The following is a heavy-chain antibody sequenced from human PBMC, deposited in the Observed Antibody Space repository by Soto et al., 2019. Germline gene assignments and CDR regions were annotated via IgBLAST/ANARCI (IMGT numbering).Heavy chain of an antibody. J-gene: IGHJ5*02. CDR1: GYTFTSYY. D-gene: IGHD5-12*01. CDR2: INPSGGST. CDR3: ARDLRGDWFAP. Sequence: QVQLVQSGAEVKKPGASVKVSCKASGYTFTSYYMHWVRQAPGQGLEWMGIINPSGGSTSYAQKFQGRVTMTRDTSTSTVYMELSSLRSEDTAVYSGARDLRGDWFAPWGQGTLVTVSS. V-gene: IGHV1-46*01.